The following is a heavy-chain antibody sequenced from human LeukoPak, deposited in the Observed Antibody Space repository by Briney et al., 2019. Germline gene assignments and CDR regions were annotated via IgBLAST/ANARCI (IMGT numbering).Heavy chain of an antibody. Sequence: PGGSLRLSCAASGFTFSEYYMSWIRQAPGKGLEWVSYISSSGSTIYYADSVKGRFTISRDNAKNSLYLQMNSLRAEGTAVYYCASGSYYVSFDYWGQGTLVTVSS. V-gene: IGHV3-11*04. CDR2: ISSSGSTI. D-gene: IGHD1-26*01. CDR1: GFTFSEYY. J-gene: IGHJ4*02. CDR3: ASGSYYVSFDY.